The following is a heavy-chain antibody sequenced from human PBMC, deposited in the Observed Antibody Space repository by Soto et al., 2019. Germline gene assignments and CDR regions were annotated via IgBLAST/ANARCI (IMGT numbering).Heavy chain of an antibody. CDR2: INPSGGST. Sequence: GFSVKASCKASGYTFTSHYMHWVRQAPGQGLEWMGIINPSGGSTSYAQKFQGRVTMTRDTSTSTVYMELSSLRSEGTAVYYCARIRIAVAGGTIDYWGQGTLVTVPQ. J-gene: IGHJ4*02. V-gene: IGHV1-46*01. CDR1: GYTFTSHY. D-gene: IGHD6-19*01. CDR3: ARIRIAVAGGTIDY.